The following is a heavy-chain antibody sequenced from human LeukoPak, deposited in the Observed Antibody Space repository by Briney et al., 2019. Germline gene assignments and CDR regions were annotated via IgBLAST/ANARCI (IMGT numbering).Heavy chain of an antibody. CDR3: ARAGGRSDLDY. D-gene: IGHD6-19*01. CDR1: GGSISIYY. Sequence: SETLSLTCTVSGGSISIYYWSWIRQPPGKGLEWIGYIYNSGSTNYNPSLKSRVTISVDTSKNQFPLNLSSVTAADTAVYYCARAGGRSDLDYWGQGTLVTVSS. V-gene: IGHV4-59*12. CDR2: IYNSGST. J-gene: IGHJ4*02.